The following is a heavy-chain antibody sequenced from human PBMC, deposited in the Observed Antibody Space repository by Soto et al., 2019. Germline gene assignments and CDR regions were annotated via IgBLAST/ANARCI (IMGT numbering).Heavy chain of an antibody. D-gene: IGHD7-27*01. CDR1: GGSISSGGYY. Sequence: PSETLSLTCTVSGGSISSGGYYWSWIRQHPGKGLEWIGYIYYSGSTYYNPSLKSRVTISVDTSKNQFSLKLSSVTAADTAVYYCAREPRNWGIGDAPEHRRMDVWGQGTTVTVSS. CDR3: AREPRNWGIGDAPEHRRMDV. V-gene: IGHV4-31*03. CDR2: IYYSGST. J-gene: IGHJ6*02.